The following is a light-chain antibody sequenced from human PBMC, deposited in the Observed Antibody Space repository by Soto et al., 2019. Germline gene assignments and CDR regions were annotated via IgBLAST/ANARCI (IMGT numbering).Light chain of an antibody. CDR1: ETVATN. CDR3: QQYGSSGT. V-gene: IGKV3-20*01. J-gene: IGKJ1*01. Sequence: EVVMTQSPATLSVSPGERATLSCRASETVATNLAWYQQKPGQAPRLLISGASTRATGIPDRFSGSGSGTDFTLTISRLEPEDFAVYYCQQYGSSGTCGQGTKVDIK. CDR2: GAS.